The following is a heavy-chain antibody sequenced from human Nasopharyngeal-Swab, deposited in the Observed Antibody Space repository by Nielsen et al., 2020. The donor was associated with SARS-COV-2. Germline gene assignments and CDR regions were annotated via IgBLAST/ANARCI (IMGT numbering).Heavy chain of an antibody. CDR2: TYYRSKWYN. CDR1: GDSVSRSSAA. D-gene: IGHD4-17*01. CDR3: ARARGAYGDYYYYYYTDV. J-gene: IGHJ6*03. V-gene: IGHV6-1*01. Sequence: SQTLSLTCAISGDSVSRSSAAWNWIRPSPSRGLEWLGRTYYRSKWYNDYAVSVKSRITINPDTSKNQFSLHLNSVTPEDTAVYYCARARGAYGDYYYYYYTDVWGKGTTVTVSS.